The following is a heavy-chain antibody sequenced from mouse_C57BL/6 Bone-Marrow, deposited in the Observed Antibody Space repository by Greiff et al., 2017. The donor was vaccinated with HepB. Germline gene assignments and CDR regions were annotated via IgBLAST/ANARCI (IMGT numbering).Heavy chain of an antibody. CDR2: SRNKANDYTT. CDR3: ARDGSSSDAMDY. J-gene: IGHJ4*01. D-gene: IGHD1-1*01. V-gene: IGHV7-1*01. CDR1: GFTFSDFY. Sequence: EVKLMDSGGGLVQSGRSLRLSCAPSGFTFSDFYMEWVRQAPGKGLEWIAASRNKANDYTTEYSASVKGRFIVSRDTSQSILYLQMNALRAEDTAIYYCARDGSSSDAMDYWGQGTSGTVSS.